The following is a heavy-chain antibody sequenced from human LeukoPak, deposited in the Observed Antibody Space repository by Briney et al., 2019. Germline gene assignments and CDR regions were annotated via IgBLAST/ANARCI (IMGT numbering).Heavy chain of an antibody. V-gene: IGHV3-11*01. D-gene: IGHD1-26*01. CDR3: ARQNSGRYFYYGMDV. CDR2: ISTSGSTI. CDR1: GFTFSDYY. Sequence: GGSLRLSCAGSGFTFSDYYMSWIRQAPGKGLEWVSCISTSGSTIYYADSVRGRFTISRDNAKNSLYLQMNSLRAVDTAVYYCARQNSGRYFYYGMDVWGQGTAVIVSS. J-gene: IGHJ6*02.